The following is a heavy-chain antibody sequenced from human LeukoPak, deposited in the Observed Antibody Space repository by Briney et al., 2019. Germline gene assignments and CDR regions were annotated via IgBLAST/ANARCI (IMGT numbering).Heavy chain of an antibody. CDR3: ARDRFTNQDIVVVPAAIWFDH. V-gene: IGHV4-38-2*02. J-gene: IGHJ5*02. CDR2: IYHSGST. D-gene: IGHD2-2*01. CDR1: GYSISSGYF. Sequence: MSSETLSLTCSVSGYSISSGYFWGWIRQSPVRGLEWIGKIYHSGSTHYNPSLKSRLTISVDTSKNQFSLKVTSVTAADTAVYYCARDRFTNQDIVVVPAAIWFDHWGQGTLVTVSS.